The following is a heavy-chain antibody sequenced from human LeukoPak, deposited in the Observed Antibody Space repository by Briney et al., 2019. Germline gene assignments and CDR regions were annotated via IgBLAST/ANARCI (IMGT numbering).Heavy chain of an antibody. D-gene: IGHD2-15*01. CDR3: ARDCSGGSCGDAFDI. Sequence: GGSLRLSCGASGFTVSSNYMSWVHQAPGKGLEWVSVIYSGGSTYYADSVKGRFTISRDNSKNTLYLQMNSLRAEDTAVYYCARDCSGGSCGDAFDIWGQGTMVTVSS. CDR2: IYSGGST. J-gene: IGHJ3*02. V-gene: IGHV3-53*01. CDR1: GFTVSSNY.